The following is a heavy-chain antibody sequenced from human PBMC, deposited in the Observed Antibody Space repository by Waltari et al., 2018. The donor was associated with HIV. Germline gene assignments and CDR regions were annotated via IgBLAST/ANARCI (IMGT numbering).Heavy chain of an antibody. V-gene: IGHV3-74*01. CDR1: GVTCSNHW. CDR3: ARGGSKPLDY. CDR2: INSDGSST. J-gene: IGHJ4*02. Sequence: EVQLVESGGGSVQPGGSLRLSWAASGVTCSNHWLHGVRKAPGKGLVWVSRINSDGSSTSYADSVKGRFTISRDNAKNTVYLQMNSLRAEDTAVYYCARGGSKPLDYWGQGTLVTVSS. D-gene: IGHD4-4*01.